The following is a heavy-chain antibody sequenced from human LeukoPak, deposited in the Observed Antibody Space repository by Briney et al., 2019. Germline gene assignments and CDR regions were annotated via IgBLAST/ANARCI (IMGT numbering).Heavy chain of an antibody. V-gene: IGHV4-34*01. CDR1: GGFFSGYY. J-gene: IGHJ4*02. CDR3: ARHGGYFISTSCYSDY. Sequence: PPETLSLTCPVYGGFFSGYYWSWIRPPPGKGLEWIGEINHSGSTNYNPSLKSRVTISADTSKNQSSLKLSSVTAADTAVYYCARHGGYFISTSCYSDYWGQGTLVTVSS. CDR2: INHSGST. D-gene: IGHD2-2*03.